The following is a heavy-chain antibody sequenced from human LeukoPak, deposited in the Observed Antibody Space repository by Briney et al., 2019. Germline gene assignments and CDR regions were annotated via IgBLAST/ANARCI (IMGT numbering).Heavy chain of an antibody. V-gene: IGHV1-24*01. CDR2: FDPEDGET. J-gene: IGHJ1*01. CDR3: ATDPFVVVAREQH. D-gene: IGHD2-15*01. CDR1: GYTLTELS. Sequence: GASVKVSCKVSGYTLTELSMHWVQQAPGKGLEWMGGFDPEDGETIYAQKFQGRVTMTEDTSTDTAYMELSSLRSEDTAVYYCATDPFVVVAREQHWGQGTLVTVSS.